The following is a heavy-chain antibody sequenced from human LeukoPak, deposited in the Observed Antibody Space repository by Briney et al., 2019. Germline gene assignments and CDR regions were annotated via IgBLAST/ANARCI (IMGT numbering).Heavy chain of an antibody. CDR3: ARDGWGPYSSTSDY. D-gene: IGHD6-13*01. J-gene: IGHJ4*02. Sequence: GGSLRLSCAASGFSFSSYWMSWVRQAPGKGLEWVANIKQDGSEKYYVDSVKGRFTISRDNAENSLYLQMNSLRAEDTAVYYCARDGWGPYSSTSDYWGQGTLVTVSS. V-gene: IGHV3-7*03. CDR1: GFSFSSYW. CDR2: IKQDGSEK.